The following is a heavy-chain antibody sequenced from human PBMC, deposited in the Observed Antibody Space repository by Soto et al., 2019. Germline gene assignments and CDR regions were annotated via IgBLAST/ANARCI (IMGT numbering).Heavy chain of an antibody. V-gene: IGHV1-24*01. CDR3: ATGPTVVTGLDY. Sequence: ASVKVSCKVSGYTLTELSMHWVRQAPGKGLEWMGGFDPEDGETIYAQKFQGRVTMTEDTSTDTAYMELSSLRSEDTAVYYCATGPTVVTGLDYCCKALLVTCSS. D-gene: IGHD4-4*01. CDR1: GYTLTELS. CDR2: FDPEDGET. J-gene: IGHJ4*02.